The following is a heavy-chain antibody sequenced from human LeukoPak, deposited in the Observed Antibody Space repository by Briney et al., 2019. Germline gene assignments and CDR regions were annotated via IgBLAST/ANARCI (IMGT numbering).Heavy chain of an antibody. CDR1: GYTFTSYD. D-gene: IGHD1-1*01. V-gene: IGHV7-4-1*02. CDR2: INTNTGNP. Sequence: GASVKVSCKASGYTFTSYDINWVRQATGQGLEWMGWINTNTGNPTYAQGFTGRFVFSLDTSVSTAYLQISSLKAEDTAVYYCARSGTPYYYYYYYMDVWGKGTTVTVSS. CDR3: ARSGTPYYYYYYYMDV. J-gene: IGHJ6*03.